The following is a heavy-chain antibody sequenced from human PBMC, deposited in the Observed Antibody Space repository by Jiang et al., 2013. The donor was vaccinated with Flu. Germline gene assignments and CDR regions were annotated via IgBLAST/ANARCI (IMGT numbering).Heavy chain of an antibody. CDR3: AHFSTTVTTGYFDY. J-gene: IGHJ4*02. CDR2: IDWNDDK. CDR1: GFSLSTAGVG. D-gene: IGHD4-17*01. Sequence: TQTLTLTCTFSGFSLSTAGVGVVWIRQPPGKALEWLALIDWNDDKRYRPSLRSTLSITRDTSENRVVLTMTNMDPVDSATYYCAHFSTTVTTGYFDYWGRGLLVTVSS. V-gene: IGHV2-5*01.